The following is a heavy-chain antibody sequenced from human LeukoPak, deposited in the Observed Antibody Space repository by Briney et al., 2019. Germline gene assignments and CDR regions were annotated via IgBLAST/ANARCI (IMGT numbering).Heavy chain of an antibody. Sequence: GASVKVSCNASGYTFTGYYMHWVRQAPGQGLEWMGIINPSGGSTSYAQKFQGRVTMTRDMSTSTVYMELSSLRSEDTAVYYCARDQGAGAGCVDPWGQGTLVTVSS. CDR3: ARDQGAGAGCVDP. J-gene: IGHJ5*02. CDR2: INPSGGST. V-gene: IGHV1-46*01. D-gene: IGHD4/OR15-4a*01. CDR1: GYTFTGYY.